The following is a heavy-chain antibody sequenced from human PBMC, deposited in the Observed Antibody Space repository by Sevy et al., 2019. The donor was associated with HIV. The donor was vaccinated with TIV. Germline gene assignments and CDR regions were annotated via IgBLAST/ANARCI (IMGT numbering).Heavy chain of an antibody. CDR3: ARSPQYSSSWYVEY. D-gene: IGHD6-13*01. J-gene: IGHJ4*02. V-gene: IGHV3-43D*03. Sequence: GGSLRLSCAASGFTFDDYAMHWVRQAPGKGLEWVSLISWDGGSTYYADSVKGRFTISRDNSKNSLYLQMNSLRAEDTALYYCARSPQYSSSWYVEYWGQGTLVTVSS. CDR1: GFTFDDYA. CDR2: ISWDGGST.